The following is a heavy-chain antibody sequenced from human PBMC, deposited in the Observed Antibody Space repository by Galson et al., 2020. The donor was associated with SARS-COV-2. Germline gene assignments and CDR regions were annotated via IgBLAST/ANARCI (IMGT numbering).Heavy chain of an antibody. V-gene: IGHV5-51*01. J-gene: IGHJ4*02. Sequence: GESLKISCRTSGYSFANYWIGWVRQVPGKGLEWMGIIYPDDSYTIYSPSFQGQVTISADKSISTAFLQWSSLKASDTAIYYCARHGASSGWYEGIDYWGQGTLVTVSS. CDR3: ARHGASSGWYEGIDY. CDR1: GYSFANYW. D-gene: IGHD6-19*01. CDR2: IYPDDSYT.